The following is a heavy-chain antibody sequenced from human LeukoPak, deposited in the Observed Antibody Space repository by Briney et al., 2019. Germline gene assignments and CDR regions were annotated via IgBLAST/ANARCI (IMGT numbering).Heavy chain of an antibody. V-gene: IGHV3-48*01. Sequence: GGSLRLSCAASGFTFSSYSMNWVRPAPGKGLEWVSYISSSSSTIYYADSVKGRFTISRDNAKNSLYLQMNSLRAEDTAVYYCAREGYGGTDYWGQGTLVTVSS. D-gene: IGHD4-23*01. J-gene: IGHJ4*02. CDR3: AREGYGGTDY. CDR2: ISSSSSTI. CDR1: GFTFSSYS.